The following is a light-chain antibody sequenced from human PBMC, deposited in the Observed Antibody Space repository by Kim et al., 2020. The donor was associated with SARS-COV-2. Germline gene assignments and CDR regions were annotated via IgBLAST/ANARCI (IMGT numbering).Light chain of an antibody. Sequence: SVSPGDRATLSCRASQSVSSNLAWYQQKPGQAPRLLIYGASTRATGIPARFSGSGSGIEFTLTISSLQSEDFAVYYCQQYNNWPYTFGQGTKLEI. CDR2: GAS. CDR3: QQYNNWPYT. J-gene: IGKJ2*01. V-gene: IGKV3-15*01. CDR1: QSVSSN.